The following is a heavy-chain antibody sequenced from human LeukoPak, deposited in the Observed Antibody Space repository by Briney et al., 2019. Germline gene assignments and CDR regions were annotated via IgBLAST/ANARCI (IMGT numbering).Heavy chain of an antibody. V-gene: IGHV3-23*01. CDR3: AKSTWFDYFDY. D-gene: IGHD3-9*01. J-gene: IGHJ4*02. CDR2: ISGRGGRT. Sequence: PGGSLRLSCAASGFTFSSYNMNWVRQAPGKGLEWVSAISGRGGRTYYADSVKGRFTISRDNSENTLYLQMNRLRADDTAIYYCAKSTWFDYFDYWGQGTLVTVSS. CDR1: GFTFSSYN.